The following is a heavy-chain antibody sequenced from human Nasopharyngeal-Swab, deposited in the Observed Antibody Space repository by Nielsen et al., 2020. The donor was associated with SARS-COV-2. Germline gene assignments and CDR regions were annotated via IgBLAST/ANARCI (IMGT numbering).Heavy chain of an antibody. CDR2: ISSSSYI. CDR3: ARDGLDYDFWSAYFMDV. D-gene: IGHD3-3*01. J-gene: IGHJ6*02. CDR1: GFTFNNYN. Sequence: GGSLRLSCAASGFTFNNYNFNWVRQAPGKALEWVSSISSSSYIYYADSVKGRFTISRDNAKNSLYLQMNSLRAEDTAVYYCARDGLDYDFWSAYFMDVWGQGTTVTVSS. V-gene: IGHV3-21*01.